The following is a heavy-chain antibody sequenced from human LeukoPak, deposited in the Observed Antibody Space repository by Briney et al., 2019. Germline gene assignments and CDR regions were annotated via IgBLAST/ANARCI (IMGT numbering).Heavy chain of an antibody. CDR1: GGSVSGGSISSYY. CDR3: ATYTVTPRLHFDY. J-gene: IGHJ4*02. V-gene: IGHV4-59*12. Sequence: SETLSLTCTVSGGSVSGGSISSYYWSWIRQPPGKGLEWIGFIAYTGSTNYNPSLKSRVTISVDTSKNQFSLKLSSVIAADTAVYYCATYTVTPRLHFDYWGQGTLVTVSS. D-gene: IGHD4-11*01. CDR2: IAYTGST.